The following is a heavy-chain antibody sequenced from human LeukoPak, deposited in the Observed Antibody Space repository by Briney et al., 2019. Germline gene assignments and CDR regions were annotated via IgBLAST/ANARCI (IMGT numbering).Heavy chain of an antibody. J-gene: IGHJ3*02. V-gene: IGHV4-34*01. CDR1: GGSISSYY. D-gene: IGHD3-10*01. Sequence: SETLSLTCTVSGGSISSYYWSWIRQPPGKGLEWIGEINHSGSTNYNPSLKSRVTISVDTSKNQFSLKLSSVTAADTAVYYCARGSGRVFDAFDIWGQGTMVTVSS. CDR3: ARGSGRVFDAFDI. CDR2: INHSGST.